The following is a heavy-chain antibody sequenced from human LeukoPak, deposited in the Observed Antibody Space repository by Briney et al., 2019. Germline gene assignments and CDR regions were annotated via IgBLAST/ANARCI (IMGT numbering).Heavy chain of an antibody. CDR3: ARSPGAAWSFDY. Sequence: GRSLRLSCAASGFTFSSYGMHWVRQAPGKGLEWVSSISSSSSYIYYADSVKGRFTISRDNAKNSLYMQMNSLRVEDTAVYYCARSPGAAWSFDYWGRGILVTVSS. D-gene: IGHD1-1*01. CDR2: ISSSSSYI. CDR1: GFTFSSYG. J-gene: IGHJ4*02. V-gene: IGHV3-21*01.